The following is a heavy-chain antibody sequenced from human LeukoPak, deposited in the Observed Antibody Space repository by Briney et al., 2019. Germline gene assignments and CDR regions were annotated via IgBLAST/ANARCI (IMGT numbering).Heavy chain of an antibody. CDR1: GFTFSDYY. V-gene: IGHV3-11*01. Sequence: GGSLRLSCAASGFTFSDYYMSWIRQAPGKGLEWVSYISSSGSTIYYADSVKGRFTISRDNAKNSLYLQMNSLRAEDTAVYYCARGPPPAIAAAAGDVLDAFDIWGQGTMVTVSS. CDR3: ARGPPPAIAAAAGDVLDAFDI. J-gene: IGHJ3*02. CDR2: ISSSGSTI. D-gene: IGHD6-13*01.